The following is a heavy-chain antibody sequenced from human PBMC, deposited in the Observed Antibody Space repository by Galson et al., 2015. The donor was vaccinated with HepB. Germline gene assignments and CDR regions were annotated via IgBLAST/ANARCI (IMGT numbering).Heavy chain of an antibody. CDR2: TYYRSKWYN. CDR3: ARDSSGWYIGITGYFDY. CDR1: GDSVSSNSAA. V-gene: IGHV6-1*01. D-gene: IGHD6-19*01. J-gene: IGHJ4*02. Sequence: CAISGDSVSSNSAAWNWIRQSPSRGLEWLGRTYYRSKWYNDYAVSVKSRITINPDTSKNQFSLQLNSVTPEDTAVYYCARDSSGWYIGITGYFDYWGQGTLVTVSS.